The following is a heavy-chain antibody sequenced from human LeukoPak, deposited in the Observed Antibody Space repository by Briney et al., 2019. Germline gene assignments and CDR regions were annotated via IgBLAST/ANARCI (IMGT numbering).Heavy chain of an antibody. CDR2: IRYDGSNK. J-gene: IGHJ4*02. Sequence: GGSLRLSCAASGFTFSSYGMHWVRQAPGKGLEWVAFIRYDGSNKYYADSVKGRFTISRDNSKNTMYLQMNSLRAEDTAVYYCARNGYGDYPIDYWGQGTLVTVSS. V-gene: IGHV3-30*02. D-gene: IGHD4-17*01. CDR1: GFTFSSYG. CDR3: ARNGYGDYPIDY.